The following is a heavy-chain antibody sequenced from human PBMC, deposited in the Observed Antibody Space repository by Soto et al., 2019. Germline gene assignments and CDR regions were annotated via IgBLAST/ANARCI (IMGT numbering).Heavy chain of an antibody. CDR3: ARDQGYYDILTGPDYYYYGMDV. CDR1: GFTFSSYA. D-gene: IGHD3-9*01. V-gene: IGHV3-30-3*01. CDR2: ISYDGSNK. J-gene: IGHJ6*02. Sequence: GGSLRLSCAASGFTFSSYAMHWVRQAPGKGLEWVAVISYDGSNKYYADSVKGRFTISRDNSKNTLYLQMNSLRAEDTAVYYCARDQGYYDILTGPDYYYYGMDVWGQGTTVTVSS.